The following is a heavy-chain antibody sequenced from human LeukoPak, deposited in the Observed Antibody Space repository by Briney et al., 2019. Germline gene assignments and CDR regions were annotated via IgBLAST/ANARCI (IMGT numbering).Heavy chain of an antibody. Sequence: GSLRLSCAASGFTFSSYWMHWVRQAPGKGLVWVSRIKTDGSTITYADSVKGRFTISRDNAMNTLYLQMNSLGAEDTAVYYCARVGQGEWFFDLWGRGTLVTVSS. D-gene: IGHD1-26*01. J-gene: IGHJ2*01. CDR3: ARVGQGEWFFDL. CDR1: GFTFSSYW. V-gene: IGHV3-74*01. CDR2: IKTDGSTI.